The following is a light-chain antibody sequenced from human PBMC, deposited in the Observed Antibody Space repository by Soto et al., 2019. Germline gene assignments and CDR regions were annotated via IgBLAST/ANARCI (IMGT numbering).Light chain of an antibody. CDR2: DNN. J-gene: IGLJ2*01. V-gene: IGLV1-51*01. Sequence: QSVLTQPPSVSAAPGQKVTISCSGSSSDIGSNYVSWYQHLPGSAPKLLIYDNNKRPSRIPDRFSGSKSGTSATLGITGLQTGDEADYYCGTWDFSLSAVVFGGGTTLTVL. CDR3: GTWDFSLSAVV. CDR1: SSDIGSNY.